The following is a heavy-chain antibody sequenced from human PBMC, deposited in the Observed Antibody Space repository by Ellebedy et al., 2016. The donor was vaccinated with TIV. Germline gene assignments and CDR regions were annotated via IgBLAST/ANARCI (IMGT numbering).Heavy chain of an antibody. CDR3: ARESETVAGTNWFDP. J-gene: IGHJ5*02. CDR2: IYTGGST. Sequence: MPSETMSLTCTVAGGSISSYSWSWIRQPAGKGLEWIGRIYTGGSTTYNPSLKSRVTMSVDTSKNQFSLKLSCVTAADTAVYYCARESETVAGTNWFDPWGQGTLVTVSS. D-gene: IGHD6-19*01. V-gene: IGHV4-4*07. CDR1: GGSISSYS.